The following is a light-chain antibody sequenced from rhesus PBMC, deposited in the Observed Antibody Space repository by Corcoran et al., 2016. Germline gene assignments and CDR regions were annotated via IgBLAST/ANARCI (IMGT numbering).Light chain of an antibody. CDR2: EAS. CDR3: QHYYSTPWT. Sequence: DIQMTQSPSSLSASVGDRVTITCRASQGITNDLAWYQQKPGETPKLLIYEASNLQSGIPSRFRGSGSGTDFTLTISSLQPGDFATYYCQHYYSTPWTFGQGTKVEIK. J-gene: IGKJ1*01. CDR1: QGITND. V-gene: IGKV1-25*01.